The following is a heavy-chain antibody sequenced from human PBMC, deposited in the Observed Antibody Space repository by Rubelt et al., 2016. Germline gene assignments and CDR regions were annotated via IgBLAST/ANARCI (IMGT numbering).Heavy chain of an antibody. D-gene: IGHD2-21*02. CDR3: ARVPGWGQNWYVDL. Sequence: QVQLQESGPGLVKPSETLSLTCTVSGGSISSDYYWGRIRQPPGKGLEWMWSIYYRGNTYSTPSLTRRVPVALDTSNNQFSLRLSSVTAAETAVYDCARVPGWGQNWYVDLWGRGTLVTVSS. V-gene: IGHV4-39*07. CDR2: IYYRGNT. CDR1: GGSISSDYY. J-gene: IGHJ2*01.